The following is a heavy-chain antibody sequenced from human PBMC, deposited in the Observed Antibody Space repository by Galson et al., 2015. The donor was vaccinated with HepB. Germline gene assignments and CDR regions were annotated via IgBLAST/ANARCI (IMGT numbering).Heavy chain of an antibody. V-gene: IGHV3-30*18. Sequence: SLRLSCAASGFTFSSYGMHWVRQAPGKGLEWVAVISYDGSNKYYADSVKGRFTISRDNSKNTLYLQMNSLRAEDTAVYYCAKDDGGSYSQADYWGQGTLVTVSS. CDR3: AKDDGGSYSQADY. J-gene: IGHJ4*02. CDR2: ISYDGSNK. D-gene: IGHD1-26*01. CDR1: GFTFSSYG.